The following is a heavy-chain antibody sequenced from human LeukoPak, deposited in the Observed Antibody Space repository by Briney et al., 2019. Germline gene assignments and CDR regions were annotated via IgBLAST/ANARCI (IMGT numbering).Heavy chain of an antibody. Sequence: GGSLRLSCAASGFTFSDYHMTWLRQAPGKGLEWVSYISNTDDSINYADSVSGRFTISRDNAKSSVHLQMNSLRVEETAVYYCARAPAVYFFYIDVWGEGTTVTDSS. CDR3: ARAPAVYFFYIDV. V-gene: IGHV3-11*04. CDR1: GFTFSDYH. CDR2: ISNTDDSI. J-gene: IGHJ6*03.